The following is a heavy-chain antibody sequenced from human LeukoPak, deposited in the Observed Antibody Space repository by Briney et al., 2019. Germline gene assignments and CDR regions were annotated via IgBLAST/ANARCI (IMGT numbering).Heavy chain of an antibody. CDR2: ISSTGGTT. Sequence: GGSLRLSCAASGITFSSYGMSWVRQAPGKGLEWVSSISSTGGTTYYADSVKGRFTISRDNSKNTLYLQMNSLRAEDTAIYYCAKNGDRGAYCSGGSCYPYYYYYMDVWGKGTTVTISS. CDR3: AKNGDRGAYCSGGSCYPYYYYYMDV. D-gene: IGHD2-15*01. CDR1: GITFSSYG. J-gene: IGHJ6*03. V-gene: IGHV3-23*01.